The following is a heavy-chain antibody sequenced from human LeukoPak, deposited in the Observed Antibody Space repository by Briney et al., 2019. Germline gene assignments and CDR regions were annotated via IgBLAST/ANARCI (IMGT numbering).Heavy chain of an antibody. CDR2: IHYGGST. CDR1: GTSISSSGYF. D-gene: IGHD3-10*01. CDR3: ARPRYGSGSLDS. V-gene: IGHV4-39*01. J-gene: IGHJ4*02. Sequence: SETLSLTCSVSGTSISSSGYFWGWIRQPTGMGLQWIGSIHYGGSTFYNSSLKSRVTISQDTSKNQISLKLSSVTAADTAVYYCARPRYGSGSLDSWGQGTLVTVSS.